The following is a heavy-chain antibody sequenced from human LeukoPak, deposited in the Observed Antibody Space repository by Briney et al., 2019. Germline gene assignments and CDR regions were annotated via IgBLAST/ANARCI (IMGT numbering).Heavy chain of an antibody. CDR2: ISYSGST. D-gene: IGHD2-15*01. CDR1: GGSVSSGSYY. CDR3: ARRGSGGRSFDI. Sequence: KPSETLSLPCTVSGGSVSSGSYYWPWIRQPPGKGLEGTGYISYSGSTNYTPSLKSRVTISVYTSTIQFSLNLNSVTAADTAVYYCARRGSGGRSFDIWGQGTMVTVSS. J-gene: IGHJ3*02. V-gene: IGHV4-61*01.